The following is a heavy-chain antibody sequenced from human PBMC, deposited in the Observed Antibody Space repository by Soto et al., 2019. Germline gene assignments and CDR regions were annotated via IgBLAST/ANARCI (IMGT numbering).Heavy chain of an antibody. Sequence: QVQLVQSGAEVKKPGASVKVSCKASGYTFTRYYMHWVRQAPGQGLEWMGIINPSGGSTSYAQKFQGRVTMTRDTSTSTVYMELSSLRSEDTAVYYCARVGGEIDFDYWGQGTLVTVSS. CDR3: ARVGGEIDFDY. D-gene: IGHD3-16*01. V-gene: IGHV1-46*03. CDR1: GYTFTRYY. J-gene: IGHJ4*02. CDR2: INPSGGST.